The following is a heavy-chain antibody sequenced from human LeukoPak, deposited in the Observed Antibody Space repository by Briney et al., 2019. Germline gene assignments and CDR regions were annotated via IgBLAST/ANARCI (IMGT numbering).Heavy chain of an antibody. J-gene: IGHJ4*02. Sequence: SVKVSCKASGGNFNNYAISWLRQAPGQGLEWMGRIIPILGIANYAQKFQGRVTITADKSTSTAYMELSSLRSEDTAVYYCARATRDSSGYYYCYWGQGTLVTVSS. CDR1: GGNFNNYA. CDR3: ARATRDSSGYYYCY. CDR2: IIPILGIA. V-gene: IGHV1-69*04. D-gene: IGHD3-22*01.